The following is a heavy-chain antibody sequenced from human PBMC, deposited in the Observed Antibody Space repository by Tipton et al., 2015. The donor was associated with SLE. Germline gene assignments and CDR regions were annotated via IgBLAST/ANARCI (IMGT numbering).Heavy chain of an antibody. J-gene: IGHJ4*02. V-gene: IGHV4-34*01. CDR3: ARLMSFSSSWYYFDS. D-gene: IGHD6-13*01. CDR1: GGSFSGYY. Sequence: TLSLTCAVYGGSFSGYYWSWIRQSPGKGLEWIGEINHSGSTNYNPSLKSRVTILADTSKNQFSLKLSSVTAADTAVYYCARLMSFSSSWYYFDSWGQGTLVTVSS. CDR2: INHSGST.